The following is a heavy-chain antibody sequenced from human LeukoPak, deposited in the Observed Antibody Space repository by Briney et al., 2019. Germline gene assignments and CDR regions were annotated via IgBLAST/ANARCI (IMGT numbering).Heavy chain of an antibody. CDR3: ARDAYNEEDWHFDL. J-gene: IGHJ2*01. V-gene: IGHV3-30-3*01. CDR2: ISYDGNNK. Sequence: PGRSLRLSCAASGFTFSSYDMHWVRQAPGKGLEWVAVISYDGNNKYYADSVKGRFTISRDNSEKTLYLQMNSLRAEDTAVYYCARDAYNEEDWHFDLWGRGILVTVSS. D-gene: IGHD5-24*01. CDR1: GFTFSSYD.